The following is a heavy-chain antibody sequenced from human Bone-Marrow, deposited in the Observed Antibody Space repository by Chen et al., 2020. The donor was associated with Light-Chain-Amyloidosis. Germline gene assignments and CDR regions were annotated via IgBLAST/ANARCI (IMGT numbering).Heavy chain of an antibody. V-gene: IGHV3-53*01. CDR1: GVTVSSNY. CDR2: LYAGGST. CDR3: ARVRDPTYGGLDY. J-gene: IGHJ4*02. Sequence: EVQLVESGGGLFQPGGSLRLSCAAPGVTVSSNYMIWVRQAPGKGLEWVSVLYAGGSTYYADSVKSRFTISRDNSKNTLYLQMSSLRAEDTAVYYCARVRDPTYGGLDYWGQGTLVTVSS. D-gene: IGHD4-17*01.